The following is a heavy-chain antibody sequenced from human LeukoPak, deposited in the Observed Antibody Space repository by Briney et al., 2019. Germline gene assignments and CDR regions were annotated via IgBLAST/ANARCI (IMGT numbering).Heavy chain of an antibody. CDR3: ARDLITEDAFDI. D-gene: IGHD5-24*01. V-gene: IGHV3-20*04. J-gene: IGHJ3*02. CDR1: GGSISSSYW. CDR2: INWNGGST. Sequence: ETLSLTCGVSGGSISSSYWWSWVRQPPGKGLEWVSGINWNGGSTGYADSVKGRFTISRDNAKNSLYLQMNSLRAEDTALYYCARDLITEDAFDIWGQGTMVTVSS.